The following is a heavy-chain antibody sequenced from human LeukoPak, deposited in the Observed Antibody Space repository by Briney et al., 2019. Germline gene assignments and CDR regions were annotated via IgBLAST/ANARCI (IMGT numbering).Heavy chain of an antibody. CDR3: ARLPHCGSDCYPNWFDS. CDR2: IYPADSDT. D-gene: IGHD2-21*02. Sequence: GESLKISCESSGGSFTKFWIGWVRQMPGKGLELMGIIYPADSDTRYSPSFQGQVTVSADKSISTAYLQWSSLKTSDTAMYYCARLPHCGSDCYPNWFDSWGQGTLVTVSS. J-gene: IGHJ5*01. V-gene: IGHV5-51*01. CDR1: GGSFTKFW.